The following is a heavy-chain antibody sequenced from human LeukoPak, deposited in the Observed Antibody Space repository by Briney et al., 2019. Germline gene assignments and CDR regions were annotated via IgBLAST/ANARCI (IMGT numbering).Heavy chain of an antibody. CDR1: GGSISSYY. J-gene: IGHJ3*02. D-gene: IGHD5-12*01. CDR3: ARARGYSGYGNDAFDI. V-gene: IGHV4-59*01. Sequence: PSETLSLTCTVSGGSISSYYWSWIRQPPGKGLEWIGYIYYSGSTNHNPSLKSRVTISVDTSKNQFSLKLSSVTAADTAVYYCARARGYSGYGNDAFDIWGQGTMVTVSS. CDR2: IYYSGST.